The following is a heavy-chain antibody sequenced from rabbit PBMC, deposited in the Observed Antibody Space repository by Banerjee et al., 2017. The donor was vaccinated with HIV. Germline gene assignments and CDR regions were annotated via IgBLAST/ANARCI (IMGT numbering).Heavy chain of an antibody. V-gene: IGHV1S45*01. J-gene: IGHJ4*01. CDR1: GFSFSSSYW. Sequence: QEQLEESGGDLVKPGASLTLTCTASGFSFSSSYWICWVRQAPGKGPEWIACIYAGSAGTTYYASWAKGRFTISKTSSTTVTLQMTSLAAADTATYFCARSSSGDNQFNLWGQGTLVPS. CDR3: ARSSSGDNQFNL. CDR2: IYAGSAGTT. D-gene: IGHD1-1*01.